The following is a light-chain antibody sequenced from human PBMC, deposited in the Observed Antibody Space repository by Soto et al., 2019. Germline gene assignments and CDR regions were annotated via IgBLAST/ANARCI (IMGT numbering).Light chain of an antibody. CDR2: RAF. V-gene: IGKV1-5*03. Sequence: DIPMTQSPSTLSASVGDRVTITCRASQSISSWLAWYQQKPGKGPQLLIYRAFNLERGVPSRFSGSGSGTEFTLTISSLQPDYFPPYYFQHHNSYPRTFGQVTKVEIK. CDR3: QHHNSYPRT. CDR1: QSISSW. J-gene: IGKJ1*01.